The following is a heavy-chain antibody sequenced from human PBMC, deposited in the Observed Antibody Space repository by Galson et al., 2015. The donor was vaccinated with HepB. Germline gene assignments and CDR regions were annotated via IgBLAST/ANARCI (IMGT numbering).Heavy chain of an antibody. Sequence: SLRLSCAASGFTVSTNYVNWVRQAPGKGLEWVSLIHTGGSTYYTDSVKGRFTISRDSSKNILYLQMNSLRTEDTAVYYCARVLAAASYFGMDVWGQGTTVTVSS. CDR2: IHTGGST. V-gene: IGHV3-66*01. J-gene: IGHJ6*02. CDR1: GFTVSTNY. CDR3: ARVLAAASYFGMDV. D-gene: IGHD6-13*01.